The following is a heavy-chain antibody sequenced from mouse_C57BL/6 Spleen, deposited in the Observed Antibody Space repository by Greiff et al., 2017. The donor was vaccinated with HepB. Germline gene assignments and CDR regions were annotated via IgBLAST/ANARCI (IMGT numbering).Heavy chain of an antibody. V-gene: IGHV10-1*01. Sequence: EVQLVESGGGLVQPKGSLKLSCAASGFSFNTYAMNWVRQAPGKGLEWVARIRSKSNNYATYYADSVKDRFTISRDDSESMLYLQMNNLKTEDTAMYYCVREGTYYYGSSFYYYAMDYWGQGTSVTVSS. CDR3: VREGTYYYGSSFYYYAMDY. CDR2: IRSKSNNYAT. CDR1: GFSFNTYA. D-gene: IGHD1-1*01. J-gene: IGHJ4*01.